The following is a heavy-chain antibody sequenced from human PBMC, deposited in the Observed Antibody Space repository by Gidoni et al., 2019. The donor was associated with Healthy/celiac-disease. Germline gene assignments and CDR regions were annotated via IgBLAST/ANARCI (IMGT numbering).Heavy chain of an antibody. CDR1: GFTFSSYA. CDR3: ARESVAARKKNYYYYGMDV. CDR2: ISYDGSNK. V-gene: IGHV3-30-3*01. Sequence: QVQLVESGGGVVQPGRSLRLSCAASGFTFSSYAMHWVRQAPGKGLEWVAVISYDGSNKYYADSVKGRFTISRDNSKNTLYLQMNSLRAEDTAVYYCARESVAARKKNYYYYGMDVWGKGTTVTVSS. D-gene: IGHD2-15*01. J-gene: IGHJ6*04.